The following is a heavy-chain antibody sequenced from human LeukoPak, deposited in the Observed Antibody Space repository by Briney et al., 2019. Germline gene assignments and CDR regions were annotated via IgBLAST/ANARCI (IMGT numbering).Heavy chain of an antibody. CDR3: ARSRQASGLFST. CDR1: GYAIISGGFS. CDR2: IYDRGPA. V-gene: IGHV4-30-2*01. D-gene: IGHD3-10*01. J-gene: IGHJ5*02. Sequence: PSETLSLTCTVSGYAIISGGFSWNWIRQPPGKGLEWIGCIYDRGPAHYNPSLKSRFTISVDRPKNQFFLNVTSLTAADTAVYYCARSRQASGLFSTWGQGTLVVVSS.